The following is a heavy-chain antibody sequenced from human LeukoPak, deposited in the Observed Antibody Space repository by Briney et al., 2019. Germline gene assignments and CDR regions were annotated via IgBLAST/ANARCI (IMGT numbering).Heavy chain of an antibody. CDR2: INAGNGNT. J-gene: IGHJ3*02. CDR3: ARDLYGDDAFDI. D-gene: IGHD2/OR15-2a*01. CDR1: GYTFTSYA. Sequence: ASVKVSCKASGYTFTSYAMHWVRQAPGRRLEWMGWINAGNGNTKYSQKFQGRVTITRDTSASTAYMELSSLRSEDTAVYYCARDLYGDDAFDIWGQGTMVTVSS. V-gene: IGHV1-3*01.